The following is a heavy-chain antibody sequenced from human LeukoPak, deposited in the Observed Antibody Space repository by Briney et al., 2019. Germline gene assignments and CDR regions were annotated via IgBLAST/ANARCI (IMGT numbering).Heavy chain of an antibody. CDR1: GYSISSGYY. CDR2: IYHSGST. V-gene: IGHV4-38-2*01. J-gene: IGHJ3*02. CDR3: ARLRAMYCSGGSCRDAFDI. Sequence: PSETLSLTCVVSGYSISSGYYWGWIRQPPGKGLEWIGSIYHSGSTYYNPSLKSRVTISVDTSKNQFSLKLSSVTAADTAVYYCARLRAMYCSGGSCRDAFDIWGQGTMVTVSS. D-gene: IGHD2-15*01.